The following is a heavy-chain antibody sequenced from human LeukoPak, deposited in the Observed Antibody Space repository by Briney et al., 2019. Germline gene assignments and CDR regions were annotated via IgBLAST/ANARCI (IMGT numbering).Heavy chain of an antibody. J-gene: IGHJ3*02. D-gene: IGHD3-9*01. CDR2: IKGKLDGGTT. CDR3: TTVGLYNILTGYYHDSFDM. CDR1: GLPFSNAW. Sequence: PGGSLRLSCAASGLPFSNAWMSWVRQAPGKGLEWVGRIKGKLDGGTTDHAAPVKGRFTISRDDSKNKLYLQMNSLKTEDTAVYYCTTVGLYNILTGYYHDSFDMWGQGTMVTVSS. V-gene: IGHV3-15*01.